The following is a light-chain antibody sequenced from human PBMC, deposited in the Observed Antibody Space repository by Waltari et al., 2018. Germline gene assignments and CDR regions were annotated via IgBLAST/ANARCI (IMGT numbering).Light chain of an antibody. Sequence: QSALTQPPSASGSPGQSVAISCTGTSSDVGAYNYVSWYQQHPGKAPKLIIYDVTKRPYGVPDRFSGSKSGNTASLTVSGLQADDEADYHCSSYTGSTNNLYVFGTGTKVTVL. CDR2: DVT. V-gene: IGLV2-8*01. CDR1: SSDVGAYNY. CDR3: SSYTGSTNNLYV. J-gene: IGLJ1*01.